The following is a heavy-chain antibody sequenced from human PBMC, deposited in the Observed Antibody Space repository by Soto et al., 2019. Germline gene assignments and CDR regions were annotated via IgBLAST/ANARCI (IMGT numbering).Heavy chain of an antibody. CDR2: ISAYNGNT. D-gene: IGHD5-18*01. V-gene: IGHV1-18*01. CDR3: ARDGNGYSYGQSDY. Sequence: ASVKVSCKASGYTFTSYGISWVRQAPGQGLEWMGWISAYNGNTNYAQRLQGRVTMTTDTSTSTAYMELRSLRSDDTAVYYCARDGNGYSYGQSDYWAQGTLVTFSS. J-gene: IGHJ4*02. CDR1: GYTFTSYG.